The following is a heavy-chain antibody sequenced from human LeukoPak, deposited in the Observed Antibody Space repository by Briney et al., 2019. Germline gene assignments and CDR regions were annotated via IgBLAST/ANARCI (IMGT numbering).Heavy chain of an antibody. D-gene: IGHD3-3*01. CDR3: AKRLIFGVVSGSYFDY. CDR1: GFTFSSYA. Sequence: PGGSLRLSCAASGFTFSSYAMSWVRQAPGKGLEWVSAISGSGGSTYYADSVKGRFTISRDNSKNTLYLQMNSLRAEDTAVYYCAKRLIFGVVSGSYFDYWGQGTLVTVSS. J-gene: IGHJ4*02. V-gene: IGHV3-23*01. CDR2: ISGSGGST.